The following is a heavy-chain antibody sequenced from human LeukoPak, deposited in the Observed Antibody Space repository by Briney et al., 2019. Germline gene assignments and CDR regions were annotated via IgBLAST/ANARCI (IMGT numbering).Heavy chain of an antibody. CDR2: IIPVFGIA. V-gene: IGHV1-69*13. Sequence: ASVKVSCKTSGGTFTTHDITWVRQAPGQGLEWMGGIIPVFGIANYAQKFQGRVTITADESTSTVYMELRSLTSDDTAVYYCARTGNCTGATCYALHYYYMDVWGKGTTVTVSS. CDR1: GGTFTTHD. D-gene: IGHD2-8*02. J-gene: IGHJ6*03. CDR3: ARTGNCTGATCYALHYYYMDV.